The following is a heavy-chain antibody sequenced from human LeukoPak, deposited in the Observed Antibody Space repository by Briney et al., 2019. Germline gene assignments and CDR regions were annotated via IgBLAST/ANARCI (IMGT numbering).Heavy chain of an antibody. CDR3: ARFGALYCSSTSCYEYYYYYGMDV. CDR1: GYTFTSYG. Sequence: GASVKVSCKASGYTFTSYGISWVRQAPGQGLEWMGWISAYNGNTNYAQKLQGRVTMTTDTSTSTAYMELRSLRSDDTAVYYCARFGALYCSSTSCYEYYYYYGMDVWGQGTTVTVSS. CDR2: ISAYNGNT. J-gene: IGHJ6*02. V-gene: IGHV1-18*01. D-gene: IGHD2-2*01.